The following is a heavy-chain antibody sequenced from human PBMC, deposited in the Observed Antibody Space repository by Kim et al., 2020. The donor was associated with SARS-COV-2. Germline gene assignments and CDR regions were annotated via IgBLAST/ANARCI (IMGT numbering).Heavy chain of an antibody. CDR3: ARFGGGITVPPPLADY. CDR1: GGSISSSSYY. CDR2: IYYSGST. J-gene: IGHJ4*02. D-gene: IGHD1-20*01. Sequence: SETLSLTCTVSGGSISSSSYYWGWIRQPPGKGLEWIGSIYYSGSTYYNPSLKSRVTISVDTSKNQFSLKLSSVTAADTAVYYCARFGGGITVPPPLADYWGQGTLVTVSS. V-gene: IGHV4-39*01.